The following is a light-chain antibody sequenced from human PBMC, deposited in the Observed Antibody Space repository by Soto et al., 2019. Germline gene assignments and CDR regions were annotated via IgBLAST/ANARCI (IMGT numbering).Light chain of an antibody. Sequence: EVVMTQSPATLSVSPGERATLSCRASQSVRSNLAWYQQEPGQAPRLLIYGASTRATGIPARFSGSGSDTEFTLTISSLQSEDFAVYYCQHYTTWPLTFGGGTRVE. CDR1: QSVRSN. CDR3: QHYTTWPLT. V-gene: IGKV3-15*01. J-gene: IGKJ4*01. CDR2: GAS.